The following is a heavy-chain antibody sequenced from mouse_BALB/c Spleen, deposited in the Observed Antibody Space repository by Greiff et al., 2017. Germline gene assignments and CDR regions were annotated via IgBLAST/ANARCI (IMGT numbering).Heavy chain of an antibody. CDR1: GFTFSSYA. D-gene: IGHD1-1*01. V-gene: IGHV5-6-5*01. CDR2: ISSGGST. Sequence: EVQLVESGGGLVKPGGSLKLSCAASGFTFSSYAMSWVRQTPEKRLEWVASISSGGSTYYPDSVKGRFTISRDNARNILYLQMSSLRSEDTAMYYCARNYYGSFYWYFDVWGAGTTVTVSS. J-gene: IGHJ1*01. CDR3: ARNYYGSFYWYFDV.